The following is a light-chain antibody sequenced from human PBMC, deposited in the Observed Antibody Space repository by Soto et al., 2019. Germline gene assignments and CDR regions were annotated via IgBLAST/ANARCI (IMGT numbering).Light chain of an antibody. J-gene: IGKJ1*01. CDR2: GAS. CDR1: QSVSSS. CDR3: QQYNDWWT. Sequence: EMVMTQSPATLSVSPGERATLSCRASQSVSSSLAWYQQKPGQAPRLLIYGASSRAAGIPARCIGGGSGTEFTLTIGSLQSEDFALYYYQQYNDWWTFGQGTKVEIK. V-gene: IGKV3-15*01.